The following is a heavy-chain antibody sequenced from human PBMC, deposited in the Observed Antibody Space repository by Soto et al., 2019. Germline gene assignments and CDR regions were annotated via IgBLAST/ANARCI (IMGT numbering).Heavy chain of an antibody. CDR3: ARRGDYYGSSGDANDV. V-gene: IGHV4-34*01. CDR2: INHSGST. J-gene: IGHJ3*01. CDR1: GGSFSGYY. D-gene: IGHD3-22*01. Sequence: LSLTCAVYGGSFSGYYWSWIRQPPGKGLEWIGEINHSGSTNYNPSLKSRVTISVDTSKNQFSLKLTSVTAADTAVYYCARRGDYYGSSGDANDVWGQGTMVTVSS.